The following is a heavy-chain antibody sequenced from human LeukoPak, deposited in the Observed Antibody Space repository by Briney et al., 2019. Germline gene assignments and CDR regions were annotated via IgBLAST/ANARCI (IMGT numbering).Heavy chain of an antibody. CDR3: AKGSSPLGHFDC. V-gene: IGHV3-23*01. CDR2: INDRGVDT. CDR1: GFTFSNYA. J-gene: IGHJ4*02. Sequence: GGSLRLSCAASGFTFSNYAMSWVRQAPGKGLEWVSGINDRGVDTYYTDSVKGRFTISRDNSKNTLFLQMNGLTAEDTAVYYCAKGSSPLGHFDCWGQGTLVTVSS. D-gene: IGHD6-13*01.